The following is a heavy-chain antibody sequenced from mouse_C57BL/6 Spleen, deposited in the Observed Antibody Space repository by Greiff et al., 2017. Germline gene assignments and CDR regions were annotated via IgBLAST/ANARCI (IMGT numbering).Heavy chain of an antibody. Sequence: EVQLVESGAELVKPGASVKLSCTASGFNIKDYYMHWVKQRTEQGLEWIGRLDPEDGETKYAPKLQCKATITADTSSYTAYLHLSSLTSEDTAVYYCARYDGYYGAYWGQGTLVTVSA. D-gene: IGHD2-3*01. J-gene: IGHJ3*01. CDR2: LDPEDGET. CDR1: GFNIKDYY. CDR3: ARYDGYYGAY. V-gene: IGHV14-2*01.